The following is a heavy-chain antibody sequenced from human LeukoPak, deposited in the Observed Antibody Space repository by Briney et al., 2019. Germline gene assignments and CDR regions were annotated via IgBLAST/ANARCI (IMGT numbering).Heavy chain of an antibody. CDR3: ARDGGYSSGWYYFDY. CDR2: IKQDGSEK. V-gene: IGHV3-7*05. Sequence: GGSLRLSCAASGFTFSSYWMSWVRQAPGKGLEWVANIKQDGSEKYYVDSVKGRSTISRDNAKNSLYLQMNSLRAEDTAVYYCARDGGYSSGWYYFDYWGQGTLVTVSS. CDR1: GFTFSSYW. J-gene: IGHJ4*02. D-gene: IGHD6-19*01.